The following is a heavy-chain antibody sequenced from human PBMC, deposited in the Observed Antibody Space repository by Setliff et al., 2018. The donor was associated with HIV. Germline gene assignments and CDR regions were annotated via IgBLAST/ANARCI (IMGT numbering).Heavy chain of an antibody. D-gene: IGHD1-20*01. V-gene: IGHV3-66*02. CDR1: GFTVSSNY. J-gene: IGHJ6*03. CDR2: IYSGGST. Sequence: PGGSLRLSCEASGFTVSSNYMSWVRQAPGKGLEWVSVIYSGGSTYYADSVKGRFTISRDNSKNTLYLQMDSLRAEDTAVYYCARLGRSGYNWNLYYYMDAWGKGATVTVSS. CDR3: ARLGRSGYNWNLYYYMDA.